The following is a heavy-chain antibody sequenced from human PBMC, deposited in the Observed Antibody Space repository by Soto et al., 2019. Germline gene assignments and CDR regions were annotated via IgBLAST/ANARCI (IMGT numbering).Heavy chain of an antibody. CDR2: INPSGGST. J-gene: IGHJ6*02. V-gene: IGHV1-46*03. CDR1: GYTFTSYY. Sequence: ASVKVSCKASGYTFTSYYMHWVRQAPGQGLEWMGIINPSGGSTSYAQKFQGRVTMTRDTSTSTVYMELSSLRSEDTAVYYCARGCCSGGSCYGAFYYYYGMDVWGQGTTVTVSS. D-gene: IGHD2-15*01. CDR3: ARGCCSGGSCYGAFYYYYGMDV.